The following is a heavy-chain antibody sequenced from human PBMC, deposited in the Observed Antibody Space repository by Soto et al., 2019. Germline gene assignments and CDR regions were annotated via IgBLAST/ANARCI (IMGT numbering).Heavy chain of an antibody. V-gene: IGHV4-34*01. CDR2: INHSGST. CDR3: ARKGRRGGYSYGYFDY. D-gene: IGHD5-18*01. J-gene: IGHJ4*02. CDR1: GGSFSGYY. Sequence: QVQLQQWGAGLLKPSETLSLTCAVYGGSFSGYYWSWIRQPPGKGLEWIGEINHSGSTNYNPSLKSRVTRSVDTSKNQFSLKLSSVTAADTAVYYCARKGRRGGYSYGYFDYWGQGTLVTVSS.